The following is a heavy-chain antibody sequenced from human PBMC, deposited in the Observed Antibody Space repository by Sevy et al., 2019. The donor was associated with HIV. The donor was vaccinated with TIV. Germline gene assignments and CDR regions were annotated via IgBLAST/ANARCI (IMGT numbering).Heavy chain of an antibody. Sequence: ASVKVSCKVSGYTLTNLAMLWVRQAPGQGLEWMGRFDPEDGETIYAQKFQGRLTMTEDTSSDTAYMELNSLRSEDTAVYYCAATREYYDENSGYFDYWGQGTLVTVSS. CDR3: AATREYYDENSGYFDY. D-gene: IGHD3-22*01. CDR2: FDPEDGET. V-gene: IGHV1-24*01. J-gene: IGHJ4*02. CDR1: GYTLTNLA.